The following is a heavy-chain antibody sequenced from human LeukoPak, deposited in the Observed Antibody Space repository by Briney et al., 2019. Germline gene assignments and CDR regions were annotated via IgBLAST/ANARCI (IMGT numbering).Heavy chain of an antibody. CDR2: IKQDGSEK. Sequence: GGSLRLSCAASGFTFSSYWMSWVRQAPGKGLEWVAKIKQDGSEKYYVDSVKGRFTISRDNAKNSLYLQMNSLRAEDTAVYYCARVFLPYYYHGLDVWGQGTTVTVSS. CDR1: GFTFSSYW. J-gene: IGHJ6*02. V-gene: IGHV3-7*03. CDR3: ARVFLPYYYHGLDV.